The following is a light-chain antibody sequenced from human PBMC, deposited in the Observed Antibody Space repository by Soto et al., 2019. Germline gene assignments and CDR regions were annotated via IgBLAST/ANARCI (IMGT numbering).Light chain of an antibody. CDR2: GAS. CDR3: QHYGTSPEVT. Sequence: EIVMTQSPATLSVSPGERATLSCRASQSVSSNLAWYHQKPGQAPRLLMHGASSRATGIPDRFSGSGSGADFTLTISRVEPEDFAVYYCQHYGTSPEVTFGQGTRLEIK. V-gene: IGKV3-20*01. CDR1: QSVSSN. J-gene: IGKJ5*01.